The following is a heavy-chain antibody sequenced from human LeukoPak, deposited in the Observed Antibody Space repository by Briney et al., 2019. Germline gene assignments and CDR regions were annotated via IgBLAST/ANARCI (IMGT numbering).Heavy chain of an antibody. V-gene: IGHV1-69*06. D-gene: IGHD2-2*01. Sequence: SVKVSCKASGGTFSSYAISWVRQAPGQGLEWMGGIIPIFGTANYAQKFQGRVTITADKSTSTAYMEVSSLRSEDTAIYYCARVRCSTISCHNWFDPWGQGTLVTVSS. CDR1: GGTFSSYA. CDR2: IIPIFGTA. J-gene: IGHJ5*02. CDR3: ARVRCSTISCHNWFDP.